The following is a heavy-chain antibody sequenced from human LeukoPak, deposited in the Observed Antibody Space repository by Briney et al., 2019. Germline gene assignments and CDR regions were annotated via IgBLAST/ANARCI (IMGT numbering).Heavy chain of an antibody. CDR1: GFKFDDYG. CDR3: AKGVGATYPYYFDY. CDR2: ISWDGDTT. V-gene: IGHV3-43D*03. D-gene: IGHD1-26*01. Sequence: GGSLRLSRAAPGFKFDDYGMHWVRQAPGKGLEWVSLISWDGDTTYYADSVKGRFTISRDNSKNSLDLQMNSLRAEDTALYYCAKGVGATYPYYFDYWGQGTLVTVSS. J-gene: IGHJ4*02.